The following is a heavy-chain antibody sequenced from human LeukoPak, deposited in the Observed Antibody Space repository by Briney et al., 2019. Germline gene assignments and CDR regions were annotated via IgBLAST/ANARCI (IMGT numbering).Heavy chain of an antibody. CDR3: ARDSSPRIAARPDYYYYYMDV. J-gene: IGHJ6*03. Sequence: GASVKVSCKASGYTFTSYYMHWVRQAPGQGLEWMGIINPSGGSTSYAQKFQGRVTMTRDTSTSTVYMELSSLRSEDTAVYYCARDSSPRIAARPDYYYYYMDVWGKGTTVTVSS. V-gene: IGHV1-46*01. D-gene: IGHD6-6*01. CDR1: GYTFTSYY. CDR2: INPSGGST.